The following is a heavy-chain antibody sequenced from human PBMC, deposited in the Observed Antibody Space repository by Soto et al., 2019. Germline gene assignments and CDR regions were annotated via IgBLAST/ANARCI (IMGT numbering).Heavy chain of an antibody. Sequence: ASVKVSCKASGYTFTSYGISWVRQAPGQGLEWMGWISAYNGNTNYAQKLQGRVTMTTDTSTSTAYMELRSLRSDDTAVYYCARDLFNVAAAGTVYWGQGTLVTVSS. CDR1: GYTFTSYG. J-gene: IGHJ4*02. CDR3: ARDLFNVAAAGTVY. D-gene: IGHD6-13*01. V-gene: IGHV1-18*01. CDR2: ISAYNGNT.